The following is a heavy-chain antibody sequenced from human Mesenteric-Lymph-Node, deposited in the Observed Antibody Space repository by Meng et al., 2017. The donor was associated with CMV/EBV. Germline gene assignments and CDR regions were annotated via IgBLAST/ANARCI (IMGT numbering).Heavy chain of an antibody. J-gene: IGHJ4*02. D-gene: IGHD2-15*01. CDR2: ISSSSSYI. Sequence: LSCAASGFTFSSYSMNWVRQAPGKGLEWVSSISSSSSYIHYADSVKGRFTISRDNAKNSLYLQMNSLRAEDTAVYYCASGVAGRFDYWGQGTLVTVSS. CDR1: GFTFSSYS. V-gene: IGHV3-21*01. CDR3: ASGVAGRFDY.